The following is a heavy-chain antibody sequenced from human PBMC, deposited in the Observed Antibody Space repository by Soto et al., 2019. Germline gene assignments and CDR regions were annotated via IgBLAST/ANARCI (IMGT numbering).Heavy chain of an antibody. Sequence: SVKVSCKTPGGTFRRDTITWVRQAPGQGLEWMGRIIPLLDTADYAQKFQGSVAITADKSTGTAYMELNSLRAEDTAVYYCVRDMQLWRLDSWGQGTLVTVSS. V-gene: IGHV1-69*08. J-gene: IGHJ4*02. CDR3: VRDMQLWRLDS. CDR1: GGTFRRDT. D-gene: IGHD2-21*01. CDR2: IIPLLDTA.